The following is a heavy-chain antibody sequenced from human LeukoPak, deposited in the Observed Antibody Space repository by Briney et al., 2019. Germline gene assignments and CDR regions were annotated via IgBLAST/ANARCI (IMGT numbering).Heavy chain of an antibody. D-gene: IGHD5-18*01. CDR1: GYSFTSYW. CDR2: IYPGDSDT. V-gene: IGHV5-51*01. CDR3: ARLTAMVFHFDY. Sequence: GESLKISCKGSGYSFTSYWIGWVCRMPGKGLEWMGIIYPGDSDTRYSPSFQGQVTISADKSISTTYLQWSSLKASDTAMYYCARLTAMVFHFDYWGQGTLVTVSS. J-gene: IGHJ4*02.